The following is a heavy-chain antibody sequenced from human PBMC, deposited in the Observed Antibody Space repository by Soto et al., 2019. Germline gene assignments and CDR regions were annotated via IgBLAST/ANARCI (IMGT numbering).Heavy chain of an antibody. CDR1: GYTFTGYY. CDR3: ARDGPRGVIITRYYFDY. CDR2: INPNSGGT. J-gene: IGHJ4*02. D-gene: IGHD3-10*01. Sequence: AASVKVSCKASGYTFTGYYMHWVRQAPGQGLEWMGWINPNSGGTNYAQKFQGRVTMTRDTSISTAYMELSRLRSDDTAVYYCARDGPRGVIITRYYFDYWGQGTLVTVSS. V-gene: IGHV1-2*02.